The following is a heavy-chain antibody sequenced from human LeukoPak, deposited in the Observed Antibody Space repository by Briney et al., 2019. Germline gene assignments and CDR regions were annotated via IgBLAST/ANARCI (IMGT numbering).Heavy chain of an antibody. V-gene: IGHV4-38-2*01. D-gene: IGHD3-10*01. Sequence: PSETLSLTCAGSGYSISSGYYWGWIRQPPGKGLEWIGSIYHSGSTYYNPSLKSRVTISVDTSKNQFSLKLSSVTAADTAVYYCARTSSMVRGVIGGFLRYWGQGTLVTVSS. CDR2: IYHSGST. CDR1: GYSISSGYY. J-gene: IGHJ4*02. CDR3: ARTSSMVRGVIGGFLRY.